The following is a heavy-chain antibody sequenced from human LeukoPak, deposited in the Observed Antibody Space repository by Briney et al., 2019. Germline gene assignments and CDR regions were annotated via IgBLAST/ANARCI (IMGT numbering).Heavy chain of an antibody. CDR1: GGAISSYY. D-gene: IGHD1-26*01. CDR2: VYNSGST. J-gene: IGHJ4*02. CDR3: ARHKSGSFYSFDY. Sequence: SETLSLTCTVSGGAISSYYWSWIRQPPGKGLEWIGYVYNSGSTNYNPSLHSRVTISVDTSRNQISLKLSSVTAADTAVYFCARHKSGSFYSFDYWGQGTQVTVSS. V-gene: IGHV4-59*08.